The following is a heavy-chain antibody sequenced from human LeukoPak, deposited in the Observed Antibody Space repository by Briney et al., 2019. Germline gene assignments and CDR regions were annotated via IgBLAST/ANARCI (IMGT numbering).Heavy chain of an antibody. CDR3: ARDSIGLYYYGSGSY. V-gene: IGHV3-7*01. D-gene: IGHD3-10*01. Sequence: GGSLRLSCAASGFTFSSYAMSWARQAPGKGLEWVANIKQDGSEKYYVDSVKGRFTISRDNAKNSLYLQMNSLRAEDTAVYYCARDSIGLYYYGSGSYWGQGTLVTVSS. CDR2: IKQDGSEK. CDR1: GFTFSSYA. J-gene: IGHJ4*02.